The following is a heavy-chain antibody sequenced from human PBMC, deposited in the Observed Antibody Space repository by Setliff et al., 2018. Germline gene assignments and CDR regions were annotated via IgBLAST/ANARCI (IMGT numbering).Heavy chain of an antibody. CDR1: GGPMRSFY. Sequence: SETLSLTCTVSGGPMRSFYWSWIRQTPGKGLQWIGYISDSGSTNYNPSLKSRVTISLDTSKNQFSLKLSSVTAADTAVYYCARWRVRDSGYYPRLSYMDVWGKGTTVTVSS. CDR2: ISDSGST. V-gene: IGHV4-59*08. D-gene: IGHD3-22*01. J-gene: IGHJ6*03. CDR3: ARWRVRDSGYYPRLSYMDV.